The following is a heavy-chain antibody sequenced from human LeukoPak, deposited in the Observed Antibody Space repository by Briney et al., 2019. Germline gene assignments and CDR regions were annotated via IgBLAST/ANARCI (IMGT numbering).Heavy chain of an antibody. J-gene: IGHJ4*02. CDR3: ARVGLYGGNSGTDY. V-gene: IGHV3-30*03. CDR1: GFTFSSYG. CDR2: ISYDGSNK. D-gene: IGHD4-23*01. Sequence: SGGSLRLSCAASGFTFSSYGMHWVRQAPGKGLEWVAVISYDGSNKYYADSVKGRFTISRDNSKNTLYLQMNSLRAEDTAVYYCARVGLYGGNSGTDYWGQGTLVTVSS.